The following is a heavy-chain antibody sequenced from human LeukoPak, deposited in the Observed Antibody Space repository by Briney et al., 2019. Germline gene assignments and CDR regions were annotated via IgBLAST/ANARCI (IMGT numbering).Heavy chain of an antibody. CDR1: GFTFSSYS. CDR3: ARARYSSSSGPLDY. D-gene: IGHD6-6*01. J-gene: IGHJ4*02. Sequence: GGSLRLSCAASGFTFSSYSMNWVRQAPGKGLEWVSYISSSSSTIYYADSVKGRFTISRDNAKNSLYLQMNSLRAEDTAVYYCARARYSSSSGPLDYWAREPWSPSPQ. CDR2: ISSSSSTI. V-gene: IGHV3-48*01.